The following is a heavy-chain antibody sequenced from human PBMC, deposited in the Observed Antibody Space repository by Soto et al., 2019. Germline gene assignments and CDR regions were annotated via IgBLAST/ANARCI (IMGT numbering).Heavy chain of an antibody. J-gene: IGHJ6*03. V-gene: IGHV3-7*01. D-gene: IGHD4-17*01. Sequence: GESLKISCAASGFTFSSYWMSWVRQAPGKGLEWVANIKQDGSEKYYVDSVKGRFTISRDNAKNSLYLQMNSLRAEDTAVYYCARKVVYGDYPYYYYYYYMDVWGKGTTVTVSS. CDR3: ARKVVYGDYPYYYYYYYMDV. CDR2: IKQDGSEK. CDR1: GFTFSSYW.